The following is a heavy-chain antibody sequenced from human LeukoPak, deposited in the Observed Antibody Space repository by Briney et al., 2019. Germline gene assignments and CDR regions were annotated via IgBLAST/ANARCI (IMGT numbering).Heavy chain of an antibody. Sequence: SETLSLTCTVSGGSISIYYWSWIRQPPGKGLEWIGYIYYSGSTNYNPSLKSRVTISVDTSKNQFSLKLSSVTAADTAVYYCARGYCSGGSCYAAFDIWGQGTMVTVSS. CDR3: ARGYCSGGSCYAAFDI. V-gene: IGHV4-59*01. CDR1: GGSISIYY. CDR2: IYYSGST. D-gene: IGHD2-15*01. J-gene: IGHJ3*02.